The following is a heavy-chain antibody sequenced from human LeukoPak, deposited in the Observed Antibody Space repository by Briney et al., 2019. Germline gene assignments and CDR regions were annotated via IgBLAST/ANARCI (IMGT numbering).Heavy chain of an antibody. V-gene: IGHV3-33*01. D-gene: IGHD2-21*02. CDR1: GFSFGSFG. CDR3: ARDALAYCGGDCYPGFDY. Sequence: PGGSLRLSCAASGFSFGSFGMHWVRQAPGKGLEWVAVIWYDGSNKYCADSVKGRFTISRDNSKNTLYLQMNSLRAEDTAVYYCARDALAYCGGDCYPGFDYWGQGTLVTVSS. J-gene: IGHJ4*02. CDR2: IWYDGSNK.